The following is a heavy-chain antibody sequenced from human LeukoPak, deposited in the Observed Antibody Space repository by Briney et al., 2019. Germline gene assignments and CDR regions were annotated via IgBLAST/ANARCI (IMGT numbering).Heavy chain of an antibody. D-gene: IGHD2-15*01. CDR3: AKGVRRCSGGSCYSGDAFDI. CDR2: IYSGGST. CDR1: GFTVSSNY. Sequence: GGSLRLSCAASGFTVSSNYMSWVRQAPGKGLEWVSVIYSGGSTYYADSVRGRFTISRDNSKNTLYLQMNSLRAEDTAVYYCAKGVRRCSGGSCYSGDAFDIWGQGTMVTVSS. J-gene: IGHJ3*02. V-gene: IGHV3-53*05.